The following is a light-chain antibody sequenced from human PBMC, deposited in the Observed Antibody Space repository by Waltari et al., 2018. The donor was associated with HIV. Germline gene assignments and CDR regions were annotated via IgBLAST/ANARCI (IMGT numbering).Light chain of an antibody. V-gene: IGLV2-23*02. CDR2: DVT. Sequence: QSALTQPASVSGSPGQSITISCPGTSSDVGNYNYVSWYQQHPGKAPKLMVYDVTKRPSGVSNRFSGSKSGNTASLTISGLQAEDEADYYCCSYAGSSTFVFGGGTKLTVL. CDR1: SSDVGNYNY. CDR3: CSYAGSSTFV. J-gene: IGLJ2*01.